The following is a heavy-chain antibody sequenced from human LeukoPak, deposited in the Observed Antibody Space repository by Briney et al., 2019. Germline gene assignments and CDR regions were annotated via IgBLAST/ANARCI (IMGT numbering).Heavy chain of an antibody. V-gene: IGHV3-15*01. CDR2: IKSKTDGGTT. CDR3: TTPVLLWFGGFDP. D-gene: IGHD3-10*01. CDR1: GFTFSNAW. J-gene: IGHJ5*02. Sequence: KSGGSLRLSCAASGFTFSNAWMSWVRQAPGKGLEWVGRIKSKTDGGTTDYAAPVKGRFTISRDDSKNTLYLQMNSLKTEDTAVYYCTTPVLLWFGGFDPWGQGTLVTVSS.